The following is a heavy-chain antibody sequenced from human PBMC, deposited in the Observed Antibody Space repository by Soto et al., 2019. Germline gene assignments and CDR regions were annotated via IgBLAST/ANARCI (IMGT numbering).Heavy chain of an antibody. V-gene: IGHV3-30-3*01. D-gene: IGHD2-15*01. CDR3: ARGGVVVVAATSRIDAFDI. J-gene: IGHJ3*02. Sequence: PGGSLRLSCAASGFTFSSYAMHWVRQAPGKGLEWVAVISYDGSNKYYADSVKGRFTISRDNSKNTLYLQMNSLRAEDTAVYYRARGGVVVVAATSRIDAFDIWGQGTMVTVSS. CDR2: ISYDGSNK. CDR1: GFTFSSYA.